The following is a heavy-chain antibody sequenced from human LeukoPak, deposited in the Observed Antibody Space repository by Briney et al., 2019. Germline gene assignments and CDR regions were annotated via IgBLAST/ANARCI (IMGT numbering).Heavy chain of an antibody. CDR1: GGSITSLY. D-gene: IGHD5-24*01. CDR2: IFSTGST. J-gene: IGHJ4*02. V-gene: IGHV4-59*11. CDR3: ASLSRDAFNHFDY. Sequence: SETLSLTCTISGGSITSLYWTWNRQPPGKGLEWIGYIFSTGSTNYNPSLKSRVTMSVDTSKNQFSLKLISVTAADTAVYYCASLSRDAFNHFDYWGQGTLVTVSS.